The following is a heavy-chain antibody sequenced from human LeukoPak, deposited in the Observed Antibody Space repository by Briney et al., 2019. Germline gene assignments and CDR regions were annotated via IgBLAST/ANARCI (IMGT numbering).Heavy chain of an antibody. J-gene: IGHJ6*03. Sequence: PSETRSLTCTVSGGSISSFYWSWIRQPAGKGREWIGRIYTSGGTHYNPTLKSRVTISVDTSKNQFSLKLSSVTAADTAVYYCARDGLNTMVRGKIHYYYMDVWGKGTTVTISS. CDR2: IYTSGGT. CDR1: GGSISSFY. CDR3: ARDGLNTMVRGKIHYYYMDV. D-gene: IGHD3-10*01. V-gene: IGHV4-4*07.